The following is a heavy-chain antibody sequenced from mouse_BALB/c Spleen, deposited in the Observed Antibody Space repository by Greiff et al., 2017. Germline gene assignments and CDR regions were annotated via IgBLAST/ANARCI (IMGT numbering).Heavy chain of an antibody. Sequence: EVKLEESGGGLVKPGGSLKLSCAASGFTFSDYYMYWVRQTPEKRLEWVATISDGGSYTYYPDSVKGRFTISRDNAKNNLYLQMSSLKSEDTAMYYCARQLGLSYYAMDYWGQGTSVTVSS. V-gene: IGHV5-4*02. CDR2: ISDGGSYT. J-gene: IGHJ4*01. D-gene: IGHD3-1*01. CDR3: ARQLGLSYYAMDY. CDR1: GFTFSDYY.